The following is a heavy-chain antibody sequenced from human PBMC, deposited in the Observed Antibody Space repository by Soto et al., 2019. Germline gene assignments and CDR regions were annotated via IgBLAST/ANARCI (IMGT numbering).Heavy chain of an antibody. V-gene: IGHV4-59*01. Sequence: QVQLQESGPGLVKPSETLSLTCTVSGGSISSYYWSWIRQPPGKGLEWIGYIYYSGSTNYNPSLKSRVTRSVDTSKNQFSLKLSSVTAADTAVYYCARGGGHDFWSGYYSDDYYYGMDVWGQGTTVTVSS. CDR3: ARGGGHDFWSGYYSDDYYYGMDV. CDR2: IYYSGST. CDR1: GGSISSYY. J-gene: IGHJ6*02. D-gene: IGHD3-3*01.